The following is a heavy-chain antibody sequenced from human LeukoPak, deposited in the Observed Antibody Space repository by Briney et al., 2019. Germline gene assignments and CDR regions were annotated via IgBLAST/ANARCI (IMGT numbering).Heavy chain of an antibody. Sequence: PGGSLRLSCAASGFTFSSYSMNWVRQAPGKGLEWVSSISSSSSYIYYADSVKGQFTISRDNAKNSLYLQMNSLRAEDTAVYYCARDGYNLWDTAFDIWGQGTMVTVSS. CDR1: GFTFSSYS. D-gene: IGHD5-24*01. J-gene: IGHJ3*02. CDR2: ISSSSSYI. V-gene: IGHV3-21*01. CDR3: ARDGYNLWDTAFDI.